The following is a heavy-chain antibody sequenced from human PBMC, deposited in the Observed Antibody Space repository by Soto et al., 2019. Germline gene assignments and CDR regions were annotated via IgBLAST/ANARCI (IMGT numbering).Heavy chain of an antibody. D-gene: IGHD4-17*01. J-gene: IGHJ4*02. Sequence: QVQLVESGGGVVQPGRSLRLSCAASGFTFSNYGMHWVRQAPGKGLEWVAVISYDGSNKYYADSVKGRFTIPRDNSKNTLYLQMHSLRAEDTAVYYCAKDQAFYGYYGEWYFHYWGQGTLITVSS. CDR2: ISYDGSNK. CDR1: GFTFSNYG. V-gene: IGHV3-30*18. CDR3: AKDQAFYGYYGEWYFHY.